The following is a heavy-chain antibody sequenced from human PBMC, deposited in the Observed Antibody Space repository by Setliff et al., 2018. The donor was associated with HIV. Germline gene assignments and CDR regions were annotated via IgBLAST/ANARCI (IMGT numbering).Heavy chain of an antibody. CDR2: IYYSGST. V-gene: IGHV4-31*03. Sequence: PSETLSLTCIVSGGSISSGGYYWSWIRQHPGKGLEWIGYIYYSGSTYYNPSLKSRVTISVDTSKNQFSLKLSSVTAADTAVYYCARDRGWRDDSSGYYYVGYFQHWGQGTLVTVSS. CDR1: GGSISSGGYY. CDR3: ARDRGWRDDSSGYYYVGYFQH. D-gene: IGHD3-22*01. J-gene: IGHJ1*01.